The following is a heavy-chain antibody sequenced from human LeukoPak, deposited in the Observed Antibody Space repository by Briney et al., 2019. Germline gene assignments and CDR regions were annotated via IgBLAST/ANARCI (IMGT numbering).Heavy chain of an antibody. J-gene: IGHJ4*02. Sequence: GGSLRLSCAASGFTFTNAWMNWVRQAPGKGLEWVSSISSSSSYIYYADSVKGRFTISRDNAKNSLYLQMNSLRAEDTAVYYCASRARYYVWGSSPFDYWGQGTLVTVSS. V-gene: IGHV3-21*01. CDR2: ISSSSSYI. CDR3: ASRARYYVWGSSPFDY. D-gene: IGHD3-16*01. CDR1: GFTFTNAW.